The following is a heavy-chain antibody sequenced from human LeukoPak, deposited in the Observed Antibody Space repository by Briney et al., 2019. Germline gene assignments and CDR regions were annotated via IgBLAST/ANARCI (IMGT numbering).Heavy chain of an antibody. CDR1: GFTFSNYW. Sequence: TGGSLRLSCAASGFTFSNYWMHWVRQAPGKGLVRVSHINSDGSTTSYADSVKGRFTISRDNAKNTLYLQMNSLRAEDTAVYYCVRWGLGKGEAFDIWGQGTMVTVSS. CDR2: INSDGSTT. CDR3: VRWGLGKGEAFDI. J-gene: IGHJ3*02. D-gene: IGHD3-10*01. V-gene: IGHV3-74*01.